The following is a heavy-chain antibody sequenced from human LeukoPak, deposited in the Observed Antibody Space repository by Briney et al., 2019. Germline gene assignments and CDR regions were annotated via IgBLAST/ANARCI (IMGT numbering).Heavy chain of an antibody. Sequence: SETLSLTCSVSGVSITTYYWSWFRQTAGKGPDWIGRLYASGPTNYNPSLKSRVTMSVVTSKNQLSLNVRSVTVADTAVYFCARHIRMWGYFDSWGQGTLVAVSS. J-gene: IGHJ4*02. CDR3: ARHIRMWGYFDS. CDR1: GVSITTYY. CDR2: LYASGPT. V-gene: IGHV4-4*07. D-gene: IGHD1-26*01.